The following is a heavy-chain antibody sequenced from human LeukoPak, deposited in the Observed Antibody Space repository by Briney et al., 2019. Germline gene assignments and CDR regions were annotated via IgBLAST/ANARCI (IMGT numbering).Heavy chain of an antibody. V-gene: IGHV1-8*03. J-gene: IGHJ5*02. CDR3: AAAVQWLVPFWFDP. Sequence: ASVKVSCKASGYTFTSYDINWVRQATGRGLEWMGWMNPNSGNTGYAQKFQGRVTITRNTSISTAYMELSSLRSEDTAVYYCAAAVQWLVPFWFDPWGQGTLVTVSS. D-gene: IGHD6-19*01. CDR1: GYTFTSYD. CDR2: MNPNSGNT.